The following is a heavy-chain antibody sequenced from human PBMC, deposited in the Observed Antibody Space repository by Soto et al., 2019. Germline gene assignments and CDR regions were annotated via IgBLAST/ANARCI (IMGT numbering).Heavy chain of an antibody. CDR2: IWYDGSNK. CDR3: ARDGGYDFWSGYYPGHYYYMDV. J-gene: IGHJ6*03. Sequence: LRLSCAASGFTFSSYGMHWVRQAPGKGLEWVAVIWYDGSNKYYADSVKGRLTISRDNSKNTLYLQMNSLRAEDKAVYYCARDGGYDFWSGYYPGHYYYMDVWGKGTTVTVSS. CDR1: GFTFSSYG. V-gene: IGHV3-33*01. D-gene: IGHD3-3*01.